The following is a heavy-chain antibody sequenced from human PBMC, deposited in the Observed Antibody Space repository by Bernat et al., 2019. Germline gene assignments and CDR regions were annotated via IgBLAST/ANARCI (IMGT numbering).Heavy chain of an antibody. J-gene: IGHJ5*02. Sequence: EVQLVESGGGVVQPGGSLRLSCAASGFTFDDYAMHWVRQAPGKGLEWVSLISGDGGSTDYAGAGKGRFTISRDNSKNSLYLQMNSLGTEDTALYYCAKDIRDFWSGYGGDNWFDPWGQGTLVTVSS. CDR3: AKDIRDFWSGYGGDNWFDP. CDR2: ISGDGGST. D-gene: IGHD3-3*01. CDR1: GFTFDDYA. V-gene: IGHV3-43*02.